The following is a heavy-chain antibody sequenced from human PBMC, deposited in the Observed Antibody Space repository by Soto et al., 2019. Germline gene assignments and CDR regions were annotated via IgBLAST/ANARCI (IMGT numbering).Heavy chain of an antibody. J-gene: IGHJ4*02. D-gene: IGHD2-15*01. CDR2: IGAYNGNT. CDR3: ARTGYCSGGSCYSDLGYFDY. V-gene: IGHV1-18*01. CDR1: GYTFTSYG. Sequence: ASVKVSCKASGYTFTSYGISWVRQAPGQGLEWMGWIGAYNGNTNYAQKLQGRVTMTTDTSTSTAYMELRSLRSDDTAVYYCARTGYCSGGSCYSDLGYFDYWGQGTLVTVSS.